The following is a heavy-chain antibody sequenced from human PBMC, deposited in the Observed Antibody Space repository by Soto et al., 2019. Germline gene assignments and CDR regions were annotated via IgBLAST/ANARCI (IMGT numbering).Heavy chain of an antibody. J-gene: IGHJ4*02. CDR1: RFTFNTYW. V-gene: IGHV3-7*01. D-gene: IGHD6-13*01. Sequence: EVQLVESGGGLVQPGGSLRLSCADSRFTFNTYWMHWVRQAPGKGLEWVANINQDGTEKYYVDSVKGRFTISRDNAKSSLYLQMNSLRAEDTAVYYCARAIAAAGSLWGQGTLVTVSS. CDR2: INQDGTEK. CDR3: ARAIAAAGSL.